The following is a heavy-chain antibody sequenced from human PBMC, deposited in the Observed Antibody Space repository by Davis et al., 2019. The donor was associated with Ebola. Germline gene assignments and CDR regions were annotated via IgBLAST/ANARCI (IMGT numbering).Heavy chain of an antibody. J-gene: IGHJ6*02. Sequence: SVKVSRKASGYIFTNHAMHWVRQAPGQRLEWMGWISTGNGNARSSQKFQGRVTITRDTSATTAYMELSSLRSEDTAVYYCARLGTSADYYAMDVWGQGTTVTVSS. CDR3: ARLGTSADYYAMDV. V-gene: IGHV1-3*04. CDR1: GYIFTNHA. CDR2: ISTGNGNA.